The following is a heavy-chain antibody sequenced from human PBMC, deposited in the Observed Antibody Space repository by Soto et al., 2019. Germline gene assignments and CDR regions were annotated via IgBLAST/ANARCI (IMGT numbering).Heavy chain of an antibody. D-gene: IGHD3-16*02. Sequence: ASVKVSCKASGYTFTSYDINWVRQATGQGLEWMGWMNPNSGNTGYAQKFQGRVTMTRNTSISTAYMELSSLRSEDTAVYYCARASGELSFGWYYYMDVWGKGTTVTVSS. V-gene: IGHV1-8*01. CDR3: ARASGELSFGWYYYMDV. CDR2: MNPNSGNT. CDR1: GYTFTSYD. J-gene: IGHJ6*03.